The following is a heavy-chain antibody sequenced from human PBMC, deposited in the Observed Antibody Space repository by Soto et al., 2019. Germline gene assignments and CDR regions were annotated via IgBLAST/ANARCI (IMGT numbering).Heavy chain of an antibody. D-gene: IGHD3-9*01. CDR3: ARHSGPYYDILTGYPPVEYYFDY. Sequence: SETLSLTCTVSGGSISSGDYYWSWIRQPPGKGLEWIGYIYYSGGTYYNPSLKSRVTISVDTSKTQFSLKLSSVTAADTAVYYCARHSGPYYDILTGYPPVEYYFDYWGQGTLVTVSS. CDR2: IYYSGGT. CDR1: GGSISSGDYY. V-gene: IGHV4-30-4*08. J-gene: IGHJ4*02.